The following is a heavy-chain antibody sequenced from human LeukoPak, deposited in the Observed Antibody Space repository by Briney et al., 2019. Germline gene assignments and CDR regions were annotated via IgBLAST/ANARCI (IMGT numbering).Heavy chain of an antibody. J-gene: IGHJ6*02. CDR3: ARDRGYCSSTSCYGVFYYGMDV. V-gene: IGHV3-53*01. CDR1: GFTVSSNY. D-gene: IGHD2-2*01. Sequence: GGSLRLSCAASGFTVSSNYMSWVRQAPGKGLEWGSVIYSGGSTYYADSVKGRFTISRDNSKNTLYLQMNSLRAEDTAVYYCARDRGYCSSTSCYGVFYYGMDVWGQGTTVTVSS. CDR2: IYSGGST.